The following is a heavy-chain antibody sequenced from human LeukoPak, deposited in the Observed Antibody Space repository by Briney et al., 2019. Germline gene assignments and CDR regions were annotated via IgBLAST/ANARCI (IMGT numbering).Heavy chain of an antibody. Sequence: PGGSLRLSCAASGFTFSNYAMSWVRQAPGKGLEWVSAIRGGGSDTFYADSVKGRFTISRDNSKNTLSLQMNSLRAEDTAVYYCAKCASGYAGSTRGAFDYWGQGTPVTVSS. CDR1: GFTFSNYA. D-gene: IGHD5-12*01. CDR3: AKCASGYAGSTRGAFDY. CDR2: IRGGGSDT. J-gene: IGHJ4*02. V-gene: IGHV3-23*01.